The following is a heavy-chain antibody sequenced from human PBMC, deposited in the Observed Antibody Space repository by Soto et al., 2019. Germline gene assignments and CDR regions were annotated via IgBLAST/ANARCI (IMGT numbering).Heavy chain of an antibody. CDR1: GFAFHNAW. CDR2: IRSNPDGGST. V-gene: IGHV3-15*01. D-gene: IGHD2-21*01. Sequence: EVQLVESGGGLVRPGGSLRLSCAASGFAFHNAWMSWVRQAPGKGLEWVGRIRSNPDGGSTDYAAPVKGRFTISRDDSKTTMYLQMNSQETEDTDVYYCTTDPSYINTYTGGRDVWGQGTTVTVSS. J-gene: IGHJ6*02. CDR3: TTDPSYINTYTGGRDV.